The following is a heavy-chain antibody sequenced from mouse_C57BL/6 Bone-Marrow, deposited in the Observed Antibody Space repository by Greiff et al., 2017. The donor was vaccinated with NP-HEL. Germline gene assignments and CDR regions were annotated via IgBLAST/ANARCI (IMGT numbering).Heavy chain of an antibody. Sequence: VQLQQSGAELVRPGTSVKVSCKASGYAFTNYLIEWVKQRPGQGLEWIGVINPGSGGTNYNEKLKGKATLTADKSSSTTYMQLSSLTSEDSAVYFCARIGLGRGYFDVWGTGTTVTVSS. CDR1: GYAFTNYL. D-gene: IGHD4-1*01. J-gene: IGHJ1*03. CDR2: INPGSGGT. CDR3: ARIGLGRGYFDV. V-gene: IGHV1-54*01.